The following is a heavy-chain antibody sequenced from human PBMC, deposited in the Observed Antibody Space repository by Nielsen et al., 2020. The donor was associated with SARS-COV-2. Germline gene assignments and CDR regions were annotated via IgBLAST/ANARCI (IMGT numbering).Heavy chain of an antibody. J-gene: IGHJ6*02. V-gene: IGHV3-30*03. CDR2: ISYDGSNK. Sequence: WIRQPPGKGLEWVAVISYDGSNKYYADSVKGRFTISRDNSKNTLYLQMNSLRAEDTAVYYCTRDGQQLVARRYYGMDVWGQGTTVTVSS. D-gene: IGHD6-13*01. CDR3: TRDGQQLVARRYYGMDV.